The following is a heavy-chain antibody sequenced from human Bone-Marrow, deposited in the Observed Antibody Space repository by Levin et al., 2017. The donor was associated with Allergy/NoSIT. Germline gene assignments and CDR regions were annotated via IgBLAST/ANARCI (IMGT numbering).Heavy chain of an antibody. J-gene: IGHJ3*02. CDR1: GPILSDYA. CDR3: AKVRRGLDAFDI. CDR2: MSGSGGST. Sequence: GGSLRLSCAASGPILSDYAMNWVRQAPGKGLEWVSGMSGSGGSTYYADSVKGRLTVSRDNSKNTLYLQMNSLRAEDTALYYCAKVRRGLDAFDIWGQGTMVTVSS. D-gene: IGHD3/OR15-3a*01. V-gene: IGHV3-23*01.